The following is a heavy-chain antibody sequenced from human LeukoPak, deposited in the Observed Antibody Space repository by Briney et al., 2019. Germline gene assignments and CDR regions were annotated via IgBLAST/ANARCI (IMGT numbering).Heavy chain of an antibody. CDR3: ARDNHGELAGEGWFDP. J-gene: IGHJ5*02. D-gene: IGHD4-17*01. CDR2: IYSGGST. CDR1: GFTFTNYA. Sequence: PGGSLRLSCAASGFTFTNYAMHWVRQAPGKGLEWVSVIYSGGSTYYADSVKGRFTISRHNSKNTLYLQMNSLRAEDTAVYYCARDNHGELAGEGWFDPWGQGTLVTVSS. V-gene: IGHV3-53*04.